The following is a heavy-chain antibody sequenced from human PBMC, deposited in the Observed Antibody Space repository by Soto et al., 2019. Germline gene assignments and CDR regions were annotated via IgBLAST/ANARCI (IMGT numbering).Heavy chain of an antibody. CDR2: INHSGST. V-gene: IGHV4-34*01. Sequence: SETLSLTCAVYGGSFSGYYWSWIRQPPGKGLEWIGEINHSGSTNYNPSLKSRVTISVDTSKNQFSLKLSSVTAADTAVYYCARRSIAAAGTTSTRYYYYYMDVWGKGTTVTVSS. D-gene: IGHD6-13*01. J-gene: IGHJ6*03. CDR1: GGSFSGYY. CDR3: ARRSIAAAGTTSTRYYYYYMDV.